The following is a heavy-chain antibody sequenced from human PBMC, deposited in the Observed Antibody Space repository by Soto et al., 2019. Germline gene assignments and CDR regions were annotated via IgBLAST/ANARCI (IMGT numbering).Heavy chain of an antibody. CDR3: ARLGGSTYYYDSSGYNPFDY. CDR2: IYPGDSDT. Sequence: GESLKISCKGSGYSFTSYWIGWVRQMPGKGLEWMGIIYPGDSDTRYSPSFQGQVTISADNSISTAYLQWSSLKASDTAMYYCARLGGSTYYYDSSGYNPFDYWGQGTLVTVSS. J-gene: IGHJ4*02. CDR1: GYSFTSYW. D-gene: IGHD3-22*01. V-gene: IGHV5-51*01.